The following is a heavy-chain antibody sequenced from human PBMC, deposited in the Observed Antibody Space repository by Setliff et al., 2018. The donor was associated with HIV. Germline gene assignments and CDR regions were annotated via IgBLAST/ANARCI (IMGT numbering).Heavy chain of an antibody. V-gene: IGHV4-59*01. J-gene: IGHJ4*02. Sequence: PSETLSLTCTVSGGSISMYYWTWIRQPPGKGLEWIGYISHTGSTNFNPSLKSRVSMSVDLSKNQFSLHLVSVTAADTAVYFCARAHLYVATAYYSSFESWGPGILVTVSS. D-gene: IGHD2-21*01. CDR1: GGSISMYY. CDR3: ARAHLYVATAYYSSFES. CDR2: ISHTGST.